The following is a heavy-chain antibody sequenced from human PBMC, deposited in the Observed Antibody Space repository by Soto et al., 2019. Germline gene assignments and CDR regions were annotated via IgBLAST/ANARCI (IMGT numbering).Heavy chain of an antibody. CDR3: AGRSGSSDY. J-gene: IGHJ4*02. D-gene: IGHD3-10*01. CDR2: ISYVEIDK. Sequence: PGGSLRLSCAASGFTFSNYTMHWVRQAPGKGLEWVALISYVEIDKYYADAVKGRFTISRDNSKNTLYLQMDSLRAEDTAVYYCAGRSGSSDYWGQGTLVTVSS. V-gene: IGHV3-30*04. CDR1: GFTFSNYT.